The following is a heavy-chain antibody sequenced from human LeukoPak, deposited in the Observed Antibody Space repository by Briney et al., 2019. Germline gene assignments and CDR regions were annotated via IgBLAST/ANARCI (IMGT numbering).Heavy chain of an antibody. D-gene: IGHD3-22*01. CDR2: IYSGGGT. CDR1: GFTVSNNF. CDR3: ARKTDSGGSGDF. Sequence: GGSLRLSCAVSGFTVSNNFMSWVRQAPGKGLECVPVIYSGGGTHYPDSVKGRFTISRDHSKNTLFLQMNSLRVEDTAVYYCARKTDSGGSGDFWGQGTLVTVSS. J-gene: IGHJ4*02. V-gene: IGHV3-53*01.